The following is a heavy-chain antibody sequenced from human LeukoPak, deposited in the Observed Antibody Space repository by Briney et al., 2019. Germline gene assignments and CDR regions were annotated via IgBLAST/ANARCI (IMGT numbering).Heavy chain of an antibody. CDR2: ISSSSSYI. V-gene: IGHV3-21*01. Sequence: GGSLRLSCAASGFTFSSYSMNWVRQASGKGLEWVSSISSSSSYIYYADSVKGRFTISRDNAKNSLYLQMNSLRAEDTAVYYCARGLGYSGYDGEVFAYWGQGTLVTVSS. J-gene: IGHJ4*02. D-gene: IGHD5-12*01. CDR1: GFTFSSYS. CDR3: ARGLGYSGYDGEVFAY.